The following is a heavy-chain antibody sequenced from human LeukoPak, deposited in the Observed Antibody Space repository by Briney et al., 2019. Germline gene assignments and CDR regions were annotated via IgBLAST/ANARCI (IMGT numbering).Heavy chain of an antibody. CDR1: GFTFSDYG. Sequence: PGGSLRLSCAASGFTFSDYGMHWVRQAPGKGLEWVAVVSSNGGTKFYVDSLKGRFTISRDNSKSTLYLQMDSLRPRVTAAYSGAKEGSNTHVNPYWYFDLWGRGTLVTVSS. CDR2: VSSNGGTK. V-gene: IGHV3-30*18. J-gene: IGHJ2*01. CDR3: AKEGSNTHVNPYWYFDL.